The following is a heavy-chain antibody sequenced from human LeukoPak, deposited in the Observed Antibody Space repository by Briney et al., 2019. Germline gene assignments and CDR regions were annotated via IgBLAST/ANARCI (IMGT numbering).Heavy chain of an antibody. D-gene: IGHD3-22*01. J-gene: IGHJ4*02. CDR3: AKDQYYYDSSGYYYY. CDR1: GFTFSSYA. V-gene: IGHV3-23*01. CDR2: ISGSGGST. Sequence: GSLRLSCAASGFTFSSYAMSWVRQAPGKGLEWVSAISGSGGSTYYADSVKGRFTISRDNSKNTLYLQMNSLRAEDTAVYYCAKDQYYYDSSGYYYYWGQGTLVTVSS.